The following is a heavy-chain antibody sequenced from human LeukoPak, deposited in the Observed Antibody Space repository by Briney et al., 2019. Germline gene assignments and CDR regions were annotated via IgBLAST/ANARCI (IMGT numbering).Heavy chain of an antibody. J-gene: IGHJ6*02. CDR2: IYYSGST. CDR3: ARQEKIYGSGPRYGMDV. CDR1: GGSISSYY. D-gene: IGHD3-10*01. V-gene: IGHV4-59*08. Sequence: SETLSLTCTVSGGSISSYYWSWIRQPPGKGLEWIGYIYYSGSTNYNPSLKSRVTISVDTSKNQFSLKLSSVTAADTAVYYCARQEKIYGSGPRYGMDVWGQGTTVTDSS.